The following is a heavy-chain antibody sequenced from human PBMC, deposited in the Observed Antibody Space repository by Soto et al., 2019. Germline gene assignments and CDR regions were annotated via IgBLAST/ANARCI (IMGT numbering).Heavy chain of an antibody. CDR3: TRSITIFGVVPSYYYGMDV. CDR1: GFTFSNAW. CDR2: IKSKTDGGTT. V-gene: IGHV3-15*07. J-gene: IGHJ6*02. D-gene: IGHD3-3*01. Sequence: GGSLRLSCAASGFTFSNAWMNWVRQAPGKGLEWVGRIKSKTDGGTTDYAAPVKGRFTISRDDSKNTLYLQMNSLKTEDTAVYYCTRSITIFGVVPSYYYGMDVWGLGTTVTVSS.